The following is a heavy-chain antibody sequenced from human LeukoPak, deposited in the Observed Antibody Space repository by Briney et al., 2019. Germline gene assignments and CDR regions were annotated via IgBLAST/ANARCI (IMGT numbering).Heavy chain of an antibody. CDR2: IKQDGSEK. J-gene: IGHJ3*02. CDR3: ARVLRYFDWLPEDDAFDI. D-gene: IGHD3-9*01. CDR1: GFTFSSYW. Sequence: GGSLRLSCAASGFTFSSYWMSWVRQAPGKGLEWVANIKQDGSEKYYVDSVKGRFTISRDNAKNSLYLQMNSLRAEDTAVYYCARVLRYFDWLPEDDAFDIWGQGTMVTVSS. V-gene: IGHV3-7*01.